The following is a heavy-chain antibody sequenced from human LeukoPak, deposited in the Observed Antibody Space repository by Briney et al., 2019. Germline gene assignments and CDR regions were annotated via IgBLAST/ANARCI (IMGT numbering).Heavy chain of an antibody. D-gene: IGHD2-2*01. CDR1: GFTFSSYG. V-gene: IGHV3-33*01. J-gene: IGHJ6*02. CDR2: IWYDGGNK. Sequence: PGRSLRLSCEASGFTFSSYGMHWVRQAPGKGLGWVAVIWYDGGNKYYGDSVKGRFTISRDNSKNTLYLQMNSLRAADTAVYYCARGQYCTTTSCYSDYYYYGMDVWGQGTTVTVSS. CDR3: ARGQYCTTTSCYSDYYYYGMDV.